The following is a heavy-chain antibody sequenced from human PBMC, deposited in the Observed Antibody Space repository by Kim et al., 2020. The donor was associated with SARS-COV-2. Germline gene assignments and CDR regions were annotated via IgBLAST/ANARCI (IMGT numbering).Heavy chain of an antibody. D-gene: IGHD6-19*01. Sequence: GGSLRLSCAASGFTFSSYAMHWVRQAPGKGLEWVAVISYDGSNKYYADSVKGRFTISRDNSKNTLYLQMNSLRAEDTAVYYCARASHGLAHDYWGQGTLVTVSS. CDR1: GFTFSSYA. CDR3: ARASHGLAHDY. CDR2: ISYDGSNK. V-gene: IGHV3-30*04. J-gene: IGHJ4*02.